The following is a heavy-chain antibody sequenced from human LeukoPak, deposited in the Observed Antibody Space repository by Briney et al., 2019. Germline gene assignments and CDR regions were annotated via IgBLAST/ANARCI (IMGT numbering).Heavy chain of an antibody. CDR2: INPNSGGT. CDR3: AKGVLEWLFYCDY. V-gene: IGHV1-2*02. Sequence: GASVKVSCKASGYTFTGYYMHWVRHATGQGLEWMGWINPNSGGTNYAKKFQGRVTMTRDTSISTAYMQLSRLRSDDTAVYYCAKGVLEWLFYCDYWGQGTLVPVSA. CDR1: GYTFTGYY. J-gene: IGHJ4*02. D-gene: IGHD3-3*01.